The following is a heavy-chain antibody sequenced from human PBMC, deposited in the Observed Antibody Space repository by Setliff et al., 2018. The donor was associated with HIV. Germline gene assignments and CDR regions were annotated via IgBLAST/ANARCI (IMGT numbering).Heavy chain of an antibody. D-gene: IGHD1-26*01. CDR3: AGGILVDPTRFDY. J-gene: IGHJ4*02. V-gene: IGHV4-31*03. CDR2: ISYSGST. CDR1: GGSISSDGFY. Sequence: SETLSLTCTVSGGSISSDGFYWSWIRQHPGEGLEWIGYISYSGSTYYNPSLKTRVTISVDTSKNQFSLKLNSVTAADTAVYYCAGGILVDPTRFDYWGQGTQVTVTS.